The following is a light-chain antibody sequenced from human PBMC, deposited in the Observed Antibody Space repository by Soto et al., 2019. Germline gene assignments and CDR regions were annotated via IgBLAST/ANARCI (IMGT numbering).Light chain of an antibody. CDR2: MAS. CDR3: QQYDTYPCT. J-gene: IGKJ2*02. Sequence: DIQMTQSPSTLSASVGDRVTITCRASQSISSWLAWYQQKPGKAPKLLIYMASSLESGVPSRFSGSGSGTEFTLTISSLQPDDFATYYCQQYDTYPCTFGQGTKLEIK. V-gene: IGKV1-5*03. CDR1: QSISSW.